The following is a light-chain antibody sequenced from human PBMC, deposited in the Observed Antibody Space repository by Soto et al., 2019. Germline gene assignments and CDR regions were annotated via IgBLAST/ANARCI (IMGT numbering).Light chain of an antibody. J-gene: IGLJ2*01. CDR2: EGS. Sequence: QSALTQPASVSGSPGQSITISCTGTSRDVGSYNFVSWYQHHPGKAPKLMIYEGSKRPSGVSNRFSGSKSGNTASLTISGLQAEDEADYYCCSYAGTSTMVFGGGTKLTVL. CDR3: CSYAGTSTMV. CDR1: SRDVGSYNF. V-gene: IGLV2-23*01.